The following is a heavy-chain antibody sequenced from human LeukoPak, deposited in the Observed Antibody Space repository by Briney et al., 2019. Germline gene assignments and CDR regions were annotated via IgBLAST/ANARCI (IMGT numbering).Heavy chain of an antibody. CDR1: GGSISSGIYY. J-gene: IGHJ4*02. CDR2: VFYSGST. CDR3: ARVSSSWPHYYFDY. V-gene: IGHV4-39*07. Sequence: SSETLSLTCTVSGGSISSGIYYWAWIRQPPGKGLEWIGNVFYSGSTYYSPSLKSRVTISVDTSKNQFSLKLSSVTAADTAVYYCARVSSSWPHYYFDYWGQGTLVTVSS. D-gene: IGHD6-13*01.